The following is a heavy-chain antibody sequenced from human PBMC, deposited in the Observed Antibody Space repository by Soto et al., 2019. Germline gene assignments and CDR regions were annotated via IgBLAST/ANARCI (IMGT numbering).Heavy chain of an antibody. D-gene: IGHD2-2*01. V-gene: IGHV3-23*01. CDR2: ISGTGGNT. J-gene: IGHJ5*01. CDR3: ARAATCYCSRTTCYADS. CDR1: GFTFTNYA. Sequence: QLLESGGGLVQPGGSLRLSCAASGFTFTNYAMSWVRQAPGKGLEWVAIISGTGGNTFYPESVKGRFTISRDNTENTLSLHMNSLGADDTAVYYCARAATCYCSRTTCYADSWGQGTLVTVSS.